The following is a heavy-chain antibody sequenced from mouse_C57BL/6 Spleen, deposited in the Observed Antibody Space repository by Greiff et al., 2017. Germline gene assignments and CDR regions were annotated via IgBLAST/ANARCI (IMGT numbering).Heavy chain of an antibody. CDR2: IHPNSGST. CDR1: GYTFTSYW. V-gene: IGHV1-64*01. J-gene: IGHJ3*01. D-gene: IGHD1-1*01. Sequence: QVQLQQPGAELVKPGASVKLSCKASGYTFTSYWMHWVKQRPGQGLEWIGMIHPNSGSTNYNEKFKSKATLTVDKSSSTAYMQLSSLTSEDSAVFYCSLSYYGSSFGFAYWGQGALGPVSA. CDR3: SLSYYGSSFGFAY.